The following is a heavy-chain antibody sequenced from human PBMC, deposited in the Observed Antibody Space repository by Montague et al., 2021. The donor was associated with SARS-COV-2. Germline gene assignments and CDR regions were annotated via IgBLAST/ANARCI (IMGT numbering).Heavy chain of an antibody. CDR2: INHGGST. V-gene: IGHV4-34*01. D-gene: IGHD3-10*01. CDR1: GTSFSGYY. Sequence: SETLSLTCAVHGTSFSGYYWNWIRQSPGKGLEWIGEINHGGSTKYRPSLKSRHTISADTSKNQFSLKLTSVAAADTAVYYCARLRDGVVPSPILGVGPYYSYYHMRVWGRLSPITASS. J-gene: IGHJ6*03. CDR3: ARLRDGVVPSPILGVGPYYSYYHMRV.